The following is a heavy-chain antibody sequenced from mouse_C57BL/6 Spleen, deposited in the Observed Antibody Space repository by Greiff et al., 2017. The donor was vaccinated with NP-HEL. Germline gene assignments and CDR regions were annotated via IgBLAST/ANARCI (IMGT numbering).Heavy chain of an antibody. CDR2: IDPSDSYT. Sequence: VQLQQPGAELVMPGASVKLSCKASGYTFTSYWMHWVKQRPGQGLEWIGEIDPSDSYTNYNQKFKGKSTLTVDKSSSTAYMQLSSLTSEDSAVYYCARPTTVVAYWYFDVWGTGTTVTVSS. J-gene: IGHJ1*03. D-gene: IGHD1-1*01. CDR1: GYTFTSYW. CDR3: ARPTTVVAYWYFDV. V-gene: IGHV1-69*01.